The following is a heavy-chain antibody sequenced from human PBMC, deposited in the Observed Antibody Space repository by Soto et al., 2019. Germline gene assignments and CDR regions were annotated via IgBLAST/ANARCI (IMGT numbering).Heavy chain of an antibody. CDR2: IYSGGST. J-gene: IGHJ4*02. CDR1: GFTVSSNY. V-gene: IGHV3-66*01. CDR3: ARADYGDYQWEGFDY. Sequence: GGSLRLSCAASGFTVSSNYMSWVRQAPGKGLEWVSVIYSGGSTYYADSVKGRFTISRDNSKNTLYLQMNSLRAEDTAVYYCARADYGDYQWEGFDYWGQGTLVTVSS. D-gene: IGHD4-17*01.